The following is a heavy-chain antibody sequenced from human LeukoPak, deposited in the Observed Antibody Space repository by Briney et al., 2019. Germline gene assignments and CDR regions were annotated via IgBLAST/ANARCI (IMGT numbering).Heavy chain of an antibody. D-gene: IGHD4-17*01. V-gene: IGHV4-59*12. J-gene: IGHJ4*02. CDR2: IYYSGST. Sequence: PSETLSLTCTVSGGSISSYYWSWIRQPPGKGLEWIGYIYYSGSTNYNPSLKSRVTISVDKSKNQFSLKLRSVTAADTAVYYCARRYGDYVRIFDYWGQGTLVTVSS. CDR1: GGSISSYY. CDR3: ARRYGDYVRIFDY.